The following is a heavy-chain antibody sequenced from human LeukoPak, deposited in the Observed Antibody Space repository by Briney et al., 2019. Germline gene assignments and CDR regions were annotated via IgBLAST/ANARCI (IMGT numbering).Heavy chain of an antibody. CDR2: IYYSGST. V-gene: IGHV4-31*03. D-gene: IGHD3-9*01. Sequence: SQTLSLTCTVSGGSISSGGNYWSWIRQHPGKGLEWIGYIYYSGSTYYNPSLKSRVTISVDTSKNQFSLKLSSVTAADTAVYYCARHAPPHYDILTGSFDYWGQGTLVTVSS. J-gene: IGHJ4*02. CDR1: GGSISSGGNY. CDR3: ARHAPPHYDILTGSFDY.